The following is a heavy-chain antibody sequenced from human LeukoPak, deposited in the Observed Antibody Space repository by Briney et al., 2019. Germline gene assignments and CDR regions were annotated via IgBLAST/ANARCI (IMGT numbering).Heavy chain of an antibody. CDR3: ASGVGSTSCYRKVCPYYFDY. D-gene: IGHD2-2*01. J-gene: IGHJ4*02. V-gene: IGHV1-46*01. Sequence: ASVKVSCKASGYTFTSYYVHWVRQAPGQGLEWMGIINPSGGSTTYAQRFQGRVTMTRGTSTSTLYMELSSLRSEDTAVYYCASGVGSTSCYRKVCPYYFDYWGQGTLVTVSS. CDR1: GYTFTSYY. CDR2: INPSGGST.